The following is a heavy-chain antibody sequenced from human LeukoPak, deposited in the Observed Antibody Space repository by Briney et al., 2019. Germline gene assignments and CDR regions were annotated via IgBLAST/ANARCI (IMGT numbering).Heavy chain of an antibody. D-gene: IGHD3-3*01. CDR1: GGSISSYY. CDR2: IYYSGST. J-gene: IGHJ6*02. CDR3: ARVQDDFWSGYYTGGWYYGMDV. V-gene: IGHV4-59*01. Sequence: SETLSLTCTVSGGSISSYYWSWIRQPPGKGLEWIGYIYYSGSTNHNPSLKSRVTISVDTSKNQFSLKLSSVTAADTAVYYCARVQDDFWSGYYTGGWYYGMDVWGQGTTVTVSS.